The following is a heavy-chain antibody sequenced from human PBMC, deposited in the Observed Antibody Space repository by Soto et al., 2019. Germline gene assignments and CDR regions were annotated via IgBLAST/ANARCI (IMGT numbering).Heavy chain of an antibody. Sequence: QVQLQESGPGLVKPSQTLSLTCSVSGGSISSGAYYWSWIRQHPGKGLEWIGYINYSGRTYYNPSLSSLLTIAVDTSKTQFSLKLNSVTAADTALYYCARGDGYNFDYWGQGTLVIVSS. J-gene: IGHJ4*02. CDR3: ARGDGYNFDY. CDR2: INYSGRT. CDR1: GGSISSGAYY. D-gene: IGHD5-12*01. V-gene: IGHV4-31*01.